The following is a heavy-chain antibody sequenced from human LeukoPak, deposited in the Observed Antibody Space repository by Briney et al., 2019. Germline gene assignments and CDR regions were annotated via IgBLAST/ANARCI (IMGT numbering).Heavy chain of an antibody. J-gene: IGHJ5*02. CDR3: ARSNSYSSSWYKGWFDP. D-gene: IGHD6-13*01. CDR1: GGTFSSYA. CDR2: IIPIFGTA. V-gene: IGHV1-69*01. Sequence: SVKVSCKASGGTFSSYAISWVRQAPGQGLEWMGGIIPIFGTANYAQKFQGRVTITADESTSTAYMELSSLRSEGTAVYYCARSNSYSSSWYKGWFDPWGQGTLVTVSS.